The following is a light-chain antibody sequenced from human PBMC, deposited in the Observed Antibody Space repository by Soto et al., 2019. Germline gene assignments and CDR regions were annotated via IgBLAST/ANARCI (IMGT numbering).Light chain of an antibody. Sequence: EIVLTQSPATLSLSPGERATLSCRASQSISSYLAWYQQKLGQAPRLLIYDASNRATGIPARFSGSGSGTDFTPTISSLEPEDFAVYYCQQRTNWPPIFTFGPGTKVDI. J-gene: IGKJ3*01. CDR2: DAS. V-gene: IGKV3-11*01. CDR1: QSISSY. CDR3: QQRTNWPPIFT.